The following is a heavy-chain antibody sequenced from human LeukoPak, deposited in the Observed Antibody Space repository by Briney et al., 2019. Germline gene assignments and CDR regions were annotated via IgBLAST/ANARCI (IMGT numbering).Heavy chain of an antibody. CDR1: GFPFSIYE. V-gene: IGHV3-48*03. J-gene: IGHJ4*02. Sequence: GGPLTLSYVVSGFPFSIYEMHWLRTAPGKALEGVSNIGSSGTTLYYADSVKGRFSISRDNAKSSLYLQMNSLRVEDPAVYYWALLAVASHFDYWGQGALVTVSS. D-gene: IGHD6-19*01. CDR2: IGSSGTTL. CDR3: ALLAVASHFDY.